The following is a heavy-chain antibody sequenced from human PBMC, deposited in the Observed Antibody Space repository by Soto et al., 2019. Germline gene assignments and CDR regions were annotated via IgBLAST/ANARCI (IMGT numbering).Heavy chain of an antibody. CDR1: GGSVSDKSYY. CDR2: VYYSGTT. J-gene: IGHJ4*02. CDR3: ARTTPVPNTIRSRYFFDY. D-gene: IGHD3-10*01. Sequence: PSETLSLTCSVSGGSVSDKSYYWSWIRHPPGKRLEWIGYVYYSGTTNYNPSLKSRVTISVDLSKNRFSLRLSSVTTADTALYYCARTTPVPNTIRSRYFFDYWGPGTMMTVYS. V-gene: IGHV4-61*01.